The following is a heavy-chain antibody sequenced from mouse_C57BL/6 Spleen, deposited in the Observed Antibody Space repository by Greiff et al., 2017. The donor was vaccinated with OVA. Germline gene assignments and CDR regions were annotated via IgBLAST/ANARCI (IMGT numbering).Heavy chain of an antibody. CDR1: GFNIKDYY. J-gene: IGHJ1*03. CDR3: AHYYGSSWYFDV. CDR2: IDPEDGET. V-gene: IGHV14-2*01. Sequence: EVNVVESGAELVKPGASVKLSCTASGFNIKDYYMHWVKQRTEQGLEWIGRIDPEDGETKYAPKFQGKATITADTSSNTAYLQLSSLTSEDTAVYYCAHYYGSSWYFDVWGTGTTVTVSS. D-gene: IGHD1-1*01.